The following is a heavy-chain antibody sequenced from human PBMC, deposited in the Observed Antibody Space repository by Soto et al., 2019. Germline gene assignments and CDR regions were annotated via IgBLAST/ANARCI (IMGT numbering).Heavy chain of an antibody. CDR1: GYTFTDYY. D-gene: IGHD3-9*01. CDR3: ARPPGYISDWYYFDL. CDR2: ISPKSGGA. Sequence: ASVQVSCKASGYTFTDYYMRWVRQVPGQGFEWMGRISPKSGGANYAKKFQGRVTMTWDTSLNTAYMELSGLITEDTAVYYCARPPGYISDWYYFDLWGQGTQVTVSS. V-gene: IGHV1-2*02. J-gene: IGHJ4*02.